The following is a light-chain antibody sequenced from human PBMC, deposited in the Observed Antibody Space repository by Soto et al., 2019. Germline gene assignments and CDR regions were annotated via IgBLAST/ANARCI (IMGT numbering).Light chain of an antibody. CDR3: LLDYSYFWA. J-gene: IGKJ1*01. Sequence: IKMTQSPSSLSASVGDSVTITCRTSQGIRSALGWYQQKPGKVPKLLIYAASTLRSGVPSRFSGSGSGRDFTLTISSLQPEDFATYYCLLDYSYFWAFGQGTKVDIK. CDR1: QGIRSA. CDR2: AAS. V-gene: IGKV1-6*01.